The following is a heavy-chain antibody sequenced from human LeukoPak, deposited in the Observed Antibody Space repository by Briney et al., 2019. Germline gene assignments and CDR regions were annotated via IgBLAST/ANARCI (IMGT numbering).Heavy chain of an antibody. Sequence: GGSLRLSCAASGFTFSSYNMNWVRQAPGKGLEWVSSISRNSYIYYADSVKGRFTISRDNAKNSLYLQMNSLRAEDTAVYYCARGSPYYYDSSGYYQAYDYWGQGTLVTVSS. CDR2: ISRNSYI. D-gene: IGHD3-22*01. J-gene: IGHJ4*02. CDR1: GFTFSSYN. V-gene: IGHV3-21*01. CDR3: ARGSPYYYDSSGYYQAYDY.